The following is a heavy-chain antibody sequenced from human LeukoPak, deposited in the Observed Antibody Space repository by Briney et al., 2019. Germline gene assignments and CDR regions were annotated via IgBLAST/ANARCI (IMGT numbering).Heavy chain of an antibody. CDR3: VRDMDYYGSGSYYNSRWFDP. V-gene: IGHV6-1*01. J-gene: IGHJ5*02. CDR2: TYYRSNWYN. CDR1: GDSVSNNSVA. Sequence: SQTLSPTCAISGDSVSNNSVAWNWIRHSPSRGLEWLGRTYYRSNWYNDYAVSVKSRITINPETAKNHFSLQLNSVTPEDTAVYYCVRDMDYYGSGSYYNSRWFDPWGQGTLVTVSS. D-gene: IGHD3-10*01.